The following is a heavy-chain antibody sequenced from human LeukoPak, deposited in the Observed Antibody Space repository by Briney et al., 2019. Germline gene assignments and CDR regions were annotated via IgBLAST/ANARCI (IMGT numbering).Heavy chain of an antibody. CDR1: GGSISSYY. J-gene: IGHJ4*02. V-gene: IGHV4-59*01. CDR3: ARLYSSSLGRVFDY. Sequence: PSETLSLTCPVPGGSISSYYWSWIRQPPGKGLEWIGYISYSGSTNYNPSLKSRVTISVDTSKNQFSLKLSSVTAADTAIYYCARLYSSSLGRVFDYWGQGTLVTVSS. D-gene: IGHD6-13*01. CDR2: ISYSGST.